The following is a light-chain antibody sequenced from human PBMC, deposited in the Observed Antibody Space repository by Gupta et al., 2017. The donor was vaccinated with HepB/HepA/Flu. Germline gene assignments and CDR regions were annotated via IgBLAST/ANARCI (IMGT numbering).Light chain of an antibody. CDR1: QTFSSW. CDR2: KAS. V-gene: IGKV1-5*03. CDR3: QQDNSLWT. J-gene: IGKJ1*01. Sequence: DIQMTQSPSTLSASVGDRVTITCRASQTFSSWLAWFQQKPGKAPKLLIYKASTLESGVPSRFSGSGSGTEFTLTISSLQPDDFATYYCQQDNSLWTFGQGTKVEI.